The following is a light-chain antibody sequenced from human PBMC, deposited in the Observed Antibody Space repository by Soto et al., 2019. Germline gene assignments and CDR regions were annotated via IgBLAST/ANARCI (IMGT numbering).Light chain of an antibody. J-gene: IGKJ4*01. CDR3: HQYNMWPPLL. CDR2: GAS. Sequence: EIVMTQSPGTLSVSPGESATLSCRASQSVRSNLAWYQQKPRQAPRLLIYGASTRANGIPARFSGSGSGTEFTHTISSLQSEDFAVYYCHQYNMWPPLLFGGRTKVEIK. V-gene: IGKV3-15*01. CDR1: QSVRSN.